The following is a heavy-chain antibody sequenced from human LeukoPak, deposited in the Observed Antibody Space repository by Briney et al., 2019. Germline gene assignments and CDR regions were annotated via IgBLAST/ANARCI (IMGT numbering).Heavy chain of an antibody. D-gene: IGHD6-6*01. CDR1: GGSISSSSYY. CDR3: ARSWKSSSPEYYYYYYMDV. J-gene: IGHJ6*03. Sequence: SETLSLTCTVSGGSISSSSYYWGWIRQPPGKGLEWIGSIYYSGSTYYNPSLKSRVTISVDTSKNQFSLKLSSVTAADTAVYYCARSWKSSSPEYYYYYYMDVWGKGTTVTVSS. CDR2: IYYSGST. V-gene: IGHV4-39*07.